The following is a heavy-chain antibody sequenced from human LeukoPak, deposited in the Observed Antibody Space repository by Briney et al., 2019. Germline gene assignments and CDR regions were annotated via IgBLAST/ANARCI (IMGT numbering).Heavy chain of an antibody. J-gene: IGHJ5*02. D-gene: IGHD3-10*01. CDR3: ARGVRVRGGNWFDP. Sequence: PSQTLSLTCAVSGGSISGGGYSWSWIRQPPGKGLEWIGYIYHSGSTYYNPSLKSRVTISVDRSKNQFSLKLSSVTAADTAVYYCARGVRVRGGNWFDPWGQGTLVTDSS. CDR2: IYHSGST. CDR1: GGSISGGGYS. V-gene: IGHV4-30-2*01.